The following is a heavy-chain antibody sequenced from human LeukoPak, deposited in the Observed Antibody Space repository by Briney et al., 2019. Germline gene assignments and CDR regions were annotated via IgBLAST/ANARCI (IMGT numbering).Heavy chain of an antibody. CDR2: ISSSSSYI. CDR1: GFTFSSYS. V-gene: IGHV3-21*01. D-gene: IGHD3-22*01. CDR3: ASGYDSSGYYVDDAFDI. Sequence: PGGSLRLSCAASGFTFSSYSMNWVRQAPGKGLEWVSSISSSSSYIYYADSVKGRFTISRDNAKNSLYLQMNSLRAEDTAVYYCASGYDSSGYYVDDAFDIWGQGTMDTVSS. J-gene: IGHJ3*02.